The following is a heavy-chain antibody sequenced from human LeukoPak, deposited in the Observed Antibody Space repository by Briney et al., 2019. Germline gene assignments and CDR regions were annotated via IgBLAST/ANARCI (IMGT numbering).Heavy chain of an antibody. CDR1: GYTFTGYH. CDR3: ARENGDYGDFDY. V-gene: IGHV1-2*02. CDR2: INPNSGGT. Sequence: ASVKVSCKASGYTFTGYHMHWVRQAPGQGLEWMGWINPNSGGTNYAQKFQGRVTMTRDTSISTAYMELSRLRSDDTAVYYCARENGDYGDFDYWGQGTLVTVSS. D-gene: IGHD4-17*01. J-gene: IGHJ4*02.